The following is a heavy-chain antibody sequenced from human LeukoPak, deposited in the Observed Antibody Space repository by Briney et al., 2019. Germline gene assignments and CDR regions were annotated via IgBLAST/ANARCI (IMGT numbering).Heavy chain of an antibody. J-gene: IGHJ5*02. CDR2: IIPILGIA. CDR3: ARDPGWFDP. V-gene: IGHV1-69*04. Sequence: GASVKVSCKASGYTFTNYGFSWVRQAPGQGLEWMGRIIPILGIANYAQKFQGRVTITADKSTSTAYMELSSLRSEDTAVYYCARDPGWFDPWGQGTLVTVSS. CDR1: GYTFTNYG.